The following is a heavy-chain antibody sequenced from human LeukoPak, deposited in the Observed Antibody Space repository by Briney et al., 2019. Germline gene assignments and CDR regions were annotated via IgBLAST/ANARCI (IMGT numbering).Heavy chain of an antibody. CDR1: GGSFSGYF. J-gene: IGHJ4*02. D-gene: IGHD6-25*01. Sequence: SETLSLTCAVYGGSFSGYFWTWIRQPPGKGLEWIGEINHSGSTNYNPSLKSRVTISVDRSKNQFSLKLSSVTAADTAVYYCARVSKARLPHFDYWGQGTLVTVSS. CDR2: INHSGST. V-gene: IGHV4-34*01. CDR3: ARVSKARLPHFDY.